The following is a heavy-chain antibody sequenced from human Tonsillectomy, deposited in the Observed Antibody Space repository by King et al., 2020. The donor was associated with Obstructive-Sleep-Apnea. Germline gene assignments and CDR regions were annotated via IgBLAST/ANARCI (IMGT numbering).Heavy chain of an antibody. CDR2: ISWNSGSI. Sequence: VQLVESGGGLVQPGRSLRLSCAASGFTFDDYAMHWVRQAPGKGLEWVSGISWNSGSIGYADSVKGRFTISRDNAKNSLYLQMNSLRAEDTALYYCAKDLSSGWYRGADYWDQGTLVTVSS. CDR1: GFTFDDYA. D-gene: IGHD6-19*01. V-gene: IGHV3-9*01. J-gene: IGHJ4*02. CDR3: AKDLSSGWYRGADY.